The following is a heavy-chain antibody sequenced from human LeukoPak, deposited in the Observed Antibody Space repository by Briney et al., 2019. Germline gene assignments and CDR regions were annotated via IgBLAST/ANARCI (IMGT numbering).Heavy chain of an antibody. Sequence: GGSLRLSCAASGFTFSSYSMNWVRQAPGKGLEWVSSISSSSSYIYYADSVKGRFTISRDNAKNSLYLQMNTLSAEDTAVYYCATELSGDAFDIWGQGTMVTVSS. D-gene: IGHD2-15*01. J-gene: IGHJ3*02. CDR3: ATELSGDAFDI. CDR1: GFTFSSYS. CDR2: ISSSSSYI. V-gene: IGHV3-21*01.